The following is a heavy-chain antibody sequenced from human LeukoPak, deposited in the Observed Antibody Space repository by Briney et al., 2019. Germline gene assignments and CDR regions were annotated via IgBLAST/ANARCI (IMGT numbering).Heavy chain of an antibody. CDR1: GYTFTSYD. CDR3: ARERRGPYSSSSRAFDI. CDR2: MNPSSGNT. J-gene: IGHJ3*02. Sequence: ASVKVSCKASGYTFTSYDINWVRQATGQGLEWLGWMNPSSGNTGYAQKFQGRVTMTRDTSISTAYMELSSLRSGDTAVYYCARERRGPYSSSSRAFDIWGQGTMVTVSS. V-gene: IGHV1-8*01. D-gene: IGHD6-6*01.